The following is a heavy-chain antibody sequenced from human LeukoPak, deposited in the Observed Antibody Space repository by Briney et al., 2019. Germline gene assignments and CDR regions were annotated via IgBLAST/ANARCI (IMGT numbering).Heavy chain of an antibody. Sequence: GGSLRLSCAASGFTFSSYAMSWVRQAPGKGLEWVSAISGSGDATYYADSVKGRFTISRDNSENTLYLQMNSLRAEDTAVYYCAKDPSSSRGVNWFDPWGQGTLVTVSS. CDR3: AKDPSSSRGVNWFDP. J-gene: IGHJ5*02. V-gene: IGHV3-23*01. CDR1: GFTFSSYA. D-gene: IGHD6-6*01. CDR2: ISGSGDAT.